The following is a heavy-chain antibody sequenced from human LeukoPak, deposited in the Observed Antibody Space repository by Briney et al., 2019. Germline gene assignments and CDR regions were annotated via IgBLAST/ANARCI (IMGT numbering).Heavy chain of an antibody. D-gene: IGHD6-13*01. J-gene: IGHJ4*02. CDR2: ISWNSGSI. Sequence: GGSLRLSCAASGFTFDDYAMHWVRQAPGKGLEWVSGISWNSGSIGYADSVKGRFTISRDNAKNSLYLQMNSLRAEDTALYYCAKDPTDPQIIAAAGTYYFDYWGQGTLVTVSS. CDR1: GFTFDDYA. V-gene: IGHV3-9*01. CDR3: AKDPTDPQIIAAAGTYYFDY.